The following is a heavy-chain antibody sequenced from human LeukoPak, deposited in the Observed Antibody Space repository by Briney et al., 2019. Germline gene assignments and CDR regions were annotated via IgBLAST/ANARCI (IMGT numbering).Heavy chain of an antibody. J-gene: IGHJ3*02. D-gene: IGHD6-6*01. CDR1: GFTFSSYS. CDR3: AREPSDSSSDDAFDI. V-gene: IGHV3-21*01. CDR2: ISSSSSYI. Sequence: GGSLRLSCAASGFTFSSYSMNWVRQAPGKGLEWVSSISSSSSYIYYADSVKGRFTISRDNAKNSLYLQMNSLRAEDTAVYYCAREPSDSSSDDAFDIWGQGTMVTVSS.